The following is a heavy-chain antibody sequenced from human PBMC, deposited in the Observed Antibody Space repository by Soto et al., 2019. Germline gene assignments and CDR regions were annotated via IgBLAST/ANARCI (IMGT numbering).Heavy chain of an antibody. CDR2: ISSSGYI. CDR1: GCTCNIYT. Sequence: LXLSCAASGCTCNIYTINWVRHAPGKRLEWLSSISSSGYIFSTDSVRGRFTTSRDNAKNSVYLQVNSLRAEDTAVYFCARDCSGGSCYPGMDVWGQGSTVTVSS. J-gene: IGHJ6*02. D-gene: IGHD2-15*01. CDR3: ARDCSGGSCYPGMDV. V-gene: IGHV3-21*01.